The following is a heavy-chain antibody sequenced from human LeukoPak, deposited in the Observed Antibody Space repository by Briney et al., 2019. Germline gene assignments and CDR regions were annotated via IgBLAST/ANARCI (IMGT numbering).Heavy chain of an antibody. CDR2: INPNSGGT. V-gene: IGHV1-2*06. Sequence: ASVKVSCKASGYTFTGYYMHWVRQAPGQGLEWMGRINPNSGGTNYAQKFQGRVTMTRDPSISTAYMELSRLRSDDTAVYYCARDHCSGGSCYDFVDYWGQGTLVTVSS. CDR1: GYTFTGYY. CDR3: ARDHCSGGSCYDFVDY. D-gene: IGHD2-15*01. J-gene: IGHJ4*02.